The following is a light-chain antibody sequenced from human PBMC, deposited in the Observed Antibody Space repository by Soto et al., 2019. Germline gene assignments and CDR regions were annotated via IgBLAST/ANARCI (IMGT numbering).Light chain of an antibody. J-gene: IGLJ1*01. CDR3: CSYAGISTYYV. Sequence: QSVLTQPASVSGSPGQSITISCTGTSSDIGSYNLVSWCQQHPGKAPKLIIYVGSKRPSGVSNRFSGSKSGNTASLTISGLQAEDEADYYCCSYAGISTYYVFGTGTKVTVL. CDR1: SSDIGSYNL. CDR2: VGS. V-gene: IGLV2-23*01.